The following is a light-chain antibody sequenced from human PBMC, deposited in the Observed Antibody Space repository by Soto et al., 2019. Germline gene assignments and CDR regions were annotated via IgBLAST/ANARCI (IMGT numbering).Light chain of an antibody. V-gene: IGKV3-11*01. CDR3: QQRSDWPIT. Sequence: EVVLXQXPXXLSLSPGERATLSCRASQSVSRFLAWYQQKPGQAPRLLIFDASNRATGIPARFSASGSGTDFTLTISSLESEDSAVYYCQQRSDWPITFGQGTRLDI. J-gene: IGKJ5*01. CDR2: DAS. CDR1: QSVSRF.